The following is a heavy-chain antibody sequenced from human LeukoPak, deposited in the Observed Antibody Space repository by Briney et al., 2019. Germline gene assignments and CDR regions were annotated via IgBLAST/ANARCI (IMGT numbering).Heavy chain of an antibody. CDR2: ISYDGSNK. J-gene: IGHJ6*02. CDR3: ARDLEVVTAMPDV. Sequence: GGSLRLSCAASGFTFSSYAMHWVRQAPGKGLEWVAVISYDGSNKYYADSVKGRFTISRDNSKNTLYLQMNSLRAEDTAVYYCARDLEVVTAMPDVWGQGTTVTVSS. D-gene: IGHD2-21*02. CDR1: GFTFSSYA. V-gene: IGHV3-30*04.